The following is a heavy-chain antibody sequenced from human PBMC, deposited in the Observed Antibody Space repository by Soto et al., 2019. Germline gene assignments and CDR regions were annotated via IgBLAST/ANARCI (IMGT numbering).Heavy chain of an antibody. CDR3: STSDMLVVVPVYQDY. J-gene: IGHJ4*02. D-gene: IGHD2-2*01. CDR2: IRSKTYGGTT. V-gene: IGHV3-49*04. CDR1: GFTFGDYA. Sequence: TGGSLRLSCKASGFTFGDYAMSWVRQAPGRGLEWVGFIRSKTYGGTTEYAASVKGRFSISRDDSKSIAYLQMNSLKTEDTAVYYCSTSDMLVVVPVYQDYWGQGTLVTVSS.